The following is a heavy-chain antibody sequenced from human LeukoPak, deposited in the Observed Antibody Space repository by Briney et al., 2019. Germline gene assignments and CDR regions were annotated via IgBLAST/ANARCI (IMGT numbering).Heavy chain of an antibody. CDR3: ARAPYSGSYSVISGLDY. D-gene: IGHD1-26*01. Sequence: ASVKVSCKASGYTFTGYYMHWVRQAPGQGLEWMGWINPNSGDTNYAQNFQGRVTMTRDTSITSAYMNLNRLRSDDTAVYFCARAPYSGSYSVISGLDYWGQGTLVTASS. V-gene: IGHV1-2*02. J-gene: IGHJ4*02. CDR2: INPNSGDT. CDR1: GYTFTGYY.